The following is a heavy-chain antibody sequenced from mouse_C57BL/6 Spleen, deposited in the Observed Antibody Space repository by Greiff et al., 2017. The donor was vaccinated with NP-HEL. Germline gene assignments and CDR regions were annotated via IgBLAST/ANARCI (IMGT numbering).Heavy chain of an antibody. V-gene: IGHV5-6*01. J-gene: IGHJ4*01. CDR3: ARRAVTHYAMDY. CDR2: ISSGGSYT. CDR1: GFTFSSYG. Sequence: EVQVVESGGDLVKPGGSLKLSCAASGFTFSSYGMSWVRQTPDKRLEWVATISSGGSYTYYPDSVKGRFTISRDNAKNTLYLQMSSLKSEDTAMYYCARRAVTHYAMDYWGQGTSVTVSS. D-gene: IGHD2-2*01.